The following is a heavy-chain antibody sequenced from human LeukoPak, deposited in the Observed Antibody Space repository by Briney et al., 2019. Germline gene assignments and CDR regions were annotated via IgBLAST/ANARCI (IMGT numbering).Heavy chain of an antibody. CDR2: IYHSGSI. D-gene: IGHD3-10*01. CDR1: GYSISSGYY. CDR3: ARDVYLWFGESNHWFDP. Sequence: SETLSLTCTVSGYSISSGYYWGWIRQPPGKGLEWIGSIYHSGSIYYNPSLKSRVTISVDTSKNQFSLKLSSVTAADTAVYYCARDVYLWFGESNHWFDPWGQGTLVTVSS. J-gene: IGHJ5*02. V-gene: IGHV4-38-2*02.